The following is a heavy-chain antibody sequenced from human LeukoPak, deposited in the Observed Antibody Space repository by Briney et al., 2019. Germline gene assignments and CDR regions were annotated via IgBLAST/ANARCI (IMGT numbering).Heavy chain of an antibody. J-gene: IGHJ4*02. CDR2: IYQSGTT. Sequence: SETLSLTCTVSGGSISSYYWSWIRQPPGKGLEWIGSIYQSGTTYYNPSLKSRVTTSVDTSKNQFSLKLNSVTAADTAVYYCTCDPNWVFDNWGQGTLVTVSS. D-gene: IGHD7-27*01. CDR1: GGSISSYY. V-gene: IGHV4-59*04. CDR3: TCDPNWVFDN.